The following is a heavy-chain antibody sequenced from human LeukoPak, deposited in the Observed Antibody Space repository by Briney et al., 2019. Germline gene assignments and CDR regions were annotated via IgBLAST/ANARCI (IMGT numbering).Heavy chain of an antibody. J-gene: IGHJ4*02. CDR1: GFTFSSYS. CDR3: ARGGPYGDYGPRPDDY. V-gene: IGHV3-21*01. D-gene: IGHD4-17*01. CDR2: ISSSSSYI. Sequence: GSLRLSCAASGFTFSSYSMNWVRQAPGKGLEWVSSISSSSSYIYYADSVRGRFTISRDNAKNSLYLQMNSLRAEDTAVYYCARGGPYGDYGPRPDDYWGQGTLVTVSS.